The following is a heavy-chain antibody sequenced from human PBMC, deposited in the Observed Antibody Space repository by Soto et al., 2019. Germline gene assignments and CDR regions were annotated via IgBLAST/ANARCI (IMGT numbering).Heavy chain of an antibody. CDR2: TYYKSKWYN. J-gene: IGHJ4*02. Sequence: SQTLSLTCAISGDSVSSNTAAWNWIRQSPSSGLELRGRTYYKSKWYNDYAVSVKGQIPINPDTSKNHFSLQLNSVTPEDTAVYYCARENMGTIFGVVVIPHFDYWGQGTLVTVSS. CDR1: GDSVSSNTAA. V-gene: IGHV6-1*01. D-gene: IGHD3-3*01. CDR3: ARENMGTIFGVVVIPHFDY.